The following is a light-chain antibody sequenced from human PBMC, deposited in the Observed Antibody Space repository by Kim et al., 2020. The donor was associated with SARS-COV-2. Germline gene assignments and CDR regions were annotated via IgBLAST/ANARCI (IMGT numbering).Light chain of an antibody. CDR1: RSHSSSY. Sequence: PGEGAPRSCRASRSHSSSYLAVYQQKPGQAPRLLIYCASSRAAGIPDRFSGSGSGTDFTLTISRLEPEDVAVYYCQQYGSSPLTFGGGTKVDIK. J-gene: IGKJ4*01. V-gene: IGKV3-20*01. CDR2: CAS. CDR3: QQYGSSPLT.